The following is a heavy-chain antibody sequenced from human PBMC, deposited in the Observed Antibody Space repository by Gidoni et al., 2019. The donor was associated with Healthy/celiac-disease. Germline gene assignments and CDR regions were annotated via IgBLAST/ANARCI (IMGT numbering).Heavy chain of an antibody. CDR3: ARDQADYGGKADAFDI. CDR2: IKSDGSST. V-gene: IGHV3-74*01. D-gene: IGHD4-17*01. Sequence: EVQLVESGGGLVQPGGSLRLSCAASGFTFSSYWMHWVRQAPGKGLVWVSRIKSDGSSTSYADSVKGRFTISRDNAKNTLYLQMNSLRAEDTAVYYCARDQADYGGKADAFDIWGQGTMVTDSS. CDR1: GFTFSSYW. J-gene: IGHJ3*02.